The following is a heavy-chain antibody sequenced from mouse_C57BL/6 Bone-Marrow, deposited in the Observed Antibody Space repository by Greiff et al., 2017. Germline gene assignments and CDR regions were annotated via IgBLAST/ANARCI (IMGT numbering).Heavy chain of an antibody. CDR2: IYPGGGYT. CDR3: ARSFDGYYMAY. CDR1: GYTFTNYW. D-gene: IGHD2-3*01. J-gene: IGHJ3*01. V-gene: IGHV1-63*01. Sequence: VQLQQSGAELVRPGTSVKMSCKASGYTFTNYWIGWAKQRPGHGLEWIGDIYPGGGYTNYNEKFKGKATLTADKSSSTAYMQFSSLTSEDSAIYYCARSFDGYYMAYWGQGTLVTVSA.